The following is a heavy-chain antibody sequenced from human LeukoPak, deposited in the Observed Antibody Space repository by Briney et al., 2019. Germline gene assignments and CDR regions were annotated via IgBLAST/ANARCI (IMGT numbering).Heavy chain of an antibody. CDR1: GFSLSTRGMC. J-gene: IGHJ4*02. Sequence: SGPALPHPTQTLTLTCTFSGFSLSTRGMCVSWIRQPPGKALEWLARIDWDDDKYYSASLKTRLTITKDTSKNKVVLTVTNMDPVDTATYYCVGVNYYDTRVAATWGQGTLVTVSS. CDR2: IDWDDDK. D-gene: IGHD3-22*01. V-gene: IGHV2-70*11. CDR3: VGVNYYDTRVAAT.